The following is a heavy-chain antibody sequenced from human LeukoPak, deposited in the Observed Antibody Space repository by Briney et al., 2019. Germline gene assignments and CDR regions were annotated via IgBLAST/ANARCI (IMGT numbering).Heavy chain of an antibody. CDR3: AGDCGGDCYQAY. CDR2: INPNSGGT. Sequence: ASVKVSCKASGYTFSGYYIHWVRQAPGQGLEWMGRINPNSGGTNYAQKFQGRVTMTRDTSISTAYMELNSPRSDDTAVYYCAGDCGGDCYQAYWGQGTLVTVSS. CDR1: GYTFSGYY. J-gene: IGHJ4*02. D-gene: IGHD2-21*02. V-gene: IGHV1-2*06.